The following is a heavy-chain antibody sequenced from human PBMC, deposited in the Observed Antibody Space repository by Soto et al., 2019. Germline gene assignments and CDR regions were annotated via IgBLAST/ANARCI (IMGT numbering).Heavy chain of an antibody. CDR1: GYTFTSYG. CDR3: ARDSSGWPDFDY. D-gene: IGHD6-19*01. CDR2: ISAYNGNT. V-gene: IGHV1-18*04. J-gene: IGHJ4*02. Sequence: ASVKVSCKASGYTFTSYGISWVRQAPGQGLEWMGWISAYNGNTNYAQKLQGRVTMTTDTSTSTAYMELRSLRSDDTAMYYCARDSSGWPDFDYWGQGTLVTVSS.